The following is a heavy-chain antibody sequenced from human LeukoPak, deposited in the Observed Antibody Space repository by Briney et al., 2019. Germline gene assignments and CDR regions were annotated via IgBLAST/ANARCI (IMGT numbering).Heavy chain of an antibody. V-gene: IGHV4-34*01. J-gene: IGHJ4*02. CDR1: GGSFSGYY. Sequence: PSETLSLTCAVYGGSFSGYYWSWIRQPPGKGLEWIGEINHSGSTNYNPSLKSRVTISVDTSKNQFSLKLSSVTAADTAVYYCAKDVYDFWSGYGVFDYWGQGTLVTVSS. D-gene: IGHD3-3*01. CDR3: AKDVYDFWSGYGVFDY. CDR2: INHSGST.